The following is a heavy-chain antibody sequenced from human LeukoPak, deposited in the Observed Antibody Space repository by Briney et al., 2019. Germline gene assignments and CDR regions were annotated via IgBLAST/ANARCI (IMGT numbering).Heavy chain of an antibody. CDR2: INHSGST. CDR1: GGSFSGYY. D-gene: IGHD3-22*01. J-gene: IGHJ4*02. CDR3: ASGKDLGYYYDSSGYLY. V-gene: IGHV4-34*01. Sequence: SETLSLTCAVYGGSFSGYYWSWIRQPPGKGLEWIGEINHSGSTNYNPSLKSRVTISVDTPKNQFSLKLSSVTAADTAVYYCASGKDLGYYYDSSGYLYWGQGILVTVSS.